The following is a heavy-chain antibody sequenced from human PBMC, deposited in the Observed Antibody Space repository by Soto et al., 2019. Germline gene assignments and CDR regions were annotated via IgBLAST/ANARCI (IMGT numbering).Heavy chain of an antibody. Sequence: GGSLRLSCAASGFTFSSYAMHWVRQAPGKGLEWVAVISYDGSNKYYADSVKGRFTISRDNSKNTLYLQMNSLRAEDTAVYYCARDRLVTGTDYHFDYWGQGTLVTVSS. J-gene: IGHJ4*02. V-gene: IGHV3-30-3*01. CDR2: ISYDGSNK. CDR1: GFTFSSYA. CDR3: ARDRLVTGTDYHFDY. D-gene: IGHD1-20*01.